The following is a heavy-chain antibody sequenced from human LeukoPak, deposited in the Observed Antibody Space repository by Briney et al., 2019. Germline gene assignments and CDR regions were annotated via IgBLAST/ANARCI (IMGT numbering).Heavy chain of an antibody. CDR3: ARDTGPSTFDY. D-gene: IGHD1-14*01. CDR2: INPNSGGT. J-gene: IGHJ4*02. V-gene: IGHV1-2*02. CDR1: GGTFSSYA. Sequence: ASVKVSCKASGGTFSSYAISWVRQAPGQGLEWMGGINPNSGGTNYAQKFQGRVTMTRDTSISTAYMGLSRLRSEDTAVYYCARDTGPSTFDYWGQGTLVTVSS.